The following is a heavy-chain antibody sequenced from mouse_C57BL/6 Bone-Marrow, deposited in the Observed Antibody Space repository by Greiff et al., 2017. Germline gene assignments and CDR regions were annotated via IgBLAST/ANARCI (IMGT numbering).Heavy chain of an antibody. V-gene: IGHV5-15*04. CDR2: ISNLAYSI. Sequence: EVMLVESGGGLVQPGGSLKLSCAASGFTFSDYGMAWVRQAPRKGPEWVAFISNLAYSIYYADTVTGRFTISRENAKNTLYLEMSSLRSEDTAIDYCARSLIYTPFAYGGQGTLVTVSA. CDR1: GFTFSDYG. CDR3: ARSLIYTPFAY. J-gene: IGHJ3*01. D-gene: IGHD1-1*01.